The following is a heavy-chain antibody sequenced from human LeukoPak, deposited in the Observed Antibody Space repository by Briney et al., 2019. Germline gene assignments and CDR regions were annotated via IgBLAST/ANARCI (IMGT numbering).Heavy chain of an antibody. CDR3: AKEGSYWYPDY. CDR2: ICGSAGNR. V-gene: IGHV3-23*01. J-gene: IGHJ4*02. D-gene: IGHD6-13*01. CDR1: GFTFSSYA. Sequence: QAGGSLRLSCAASGFTFSSYAMSWVRQAPGKGLEWVSGICGSAGNRYFADSVRGRFTISRDNSKSTLYLQMNSLRAEDTAVYYCAKEGSYWYPDYWGQGTLVTVSS.